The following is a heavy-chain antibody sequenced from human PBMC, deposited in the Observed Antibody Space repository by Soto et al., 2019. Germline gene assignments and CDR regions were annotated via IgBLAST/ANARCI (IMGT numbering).Heavy chain of an antibody. CDR1: GFTFSSYG. Sequence: GGSLRLSCAASGFTFSSYGMHWVRQAPGKGLEWVALLSYDGINKYYADSVEGRFTISRDTSKNTLYLQMNSLRAEDTAVYYCAKRLKAEQQPGPPWFDPWGQGTLVTVSS. CDR3: AKRLKAEQQPGPPWFDP. J-gene: IGHJ5*02. D-gene: IGHD1-1*01. CDR2: LSYDGINK. V-gene: IGHV3-30*18.